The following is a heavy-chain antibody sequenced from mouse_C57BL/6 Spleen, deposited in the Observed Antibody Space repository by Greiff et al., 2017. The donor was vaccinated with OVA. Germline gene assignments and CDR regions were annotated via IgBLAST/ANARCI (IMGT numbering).Heavy chain of an antibody. CDR3: ARPTGTNYYAMDY. J-gene: IGHJ4*01. CDR2: IHPNSGST. V-gene: IGHV1-64*01. Sequence: VQLQQPGAELVKPGASVKLSCKASGYTFTSYWMHWVKQRPGQGLEWIGMIHPNSGSTNYNEKFKSKATLTVDKSSSTAYMQLSSLTSEDSAVYYCARPTGTNYYAMDYWGQGTSVTVSS. D-gene: IGHD4-1*02. CDR1: GYTFTSYW.